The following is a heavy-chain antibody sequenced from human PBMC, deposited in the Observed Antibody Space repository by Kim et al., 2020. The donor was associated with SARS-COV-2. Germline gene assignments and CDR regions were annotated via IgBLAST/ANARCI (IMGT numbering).Heavy chain of an antibody. D-gene: IGHD6-13*01. CDR3: ARGRLYSSSWHFNFDF. CDR1: GFTVSSIH. J-gene: IGHJ4*02. Sequence: GGSLRLSCAASGFTVSSIHMSWVRQAPGKGLEWVSVIYSGGSTYYADSVKGRFTISRDNSKNTLYLQMNSLRAEDTAVYYCARGRLYSSSWHFNFDFWGQGTLVTVSS. CDR2: IYSGGST. V-gene: IGHV3-53*01.